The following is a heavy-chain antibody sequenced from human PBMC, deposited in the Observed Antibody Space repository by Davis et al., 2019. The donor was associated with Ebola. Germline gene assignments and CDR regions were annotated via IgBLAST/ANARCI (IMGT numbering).Heavy chain of an antibody. CDR2: ISYDESNK. Sequence: PGGSLRLSCAASGFTFSSYGMHWVRQAPGKGLEWVALISYDESNKYYADSVKGRFTISRDNSKNTLYLQMNSLRAEDTATYYCARYCHYPDCSYFDCWGQGTVVAVSS. V-gene: IGHV3-30*03. CDR1: GFTFSSYG. CDR3: ARYCHYPDCSYFDC. J-gene: IGHJ4*02. D-gene: IGHD3-16*01.